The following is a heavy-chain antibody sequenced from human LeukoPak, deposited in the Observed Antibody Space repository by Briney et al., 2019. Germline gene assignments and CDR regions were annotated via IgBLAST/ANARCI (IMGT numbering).Heavy chain of an antibody. Sequence: GGSLRLSCTVSGFTVSSNSMSWVRQAPGKGLEWVSFIYSDNTHYSDSVKGRFTISRDNSKNTLYLQMISLRTEDTAVYYCAKDPRRYSRTGGYFDYWGQGTLVTVSS. J-gene: IGHJ4*02. CDR1: GFTVSSNS. CDR3: AKDPRRYSRTGGYFDY. D-gene: IGHD6-13*01. V-gene: IGHV3-66*03. CDR2: IYSDNT.